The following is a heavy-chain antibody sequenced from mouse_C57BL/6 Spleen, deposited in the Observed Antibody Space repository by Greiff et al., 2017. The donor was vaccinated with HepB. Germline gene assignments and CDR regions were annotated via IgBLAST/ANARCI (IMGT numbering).Heavy chain of an antibody. D-gene: IGHD1-1*02. CDR3: TTLVGNHYYFDY. J-gene: IGHJ2*01. CDR1: GFNIKDYY. CDR2: IDPEDGDT. Sequence: EVQLQQSGAELVRPGASVKLSCTASGFNIKDYYMHWVKQRPEQGLEWIGRIDPEDGDTEYAPKFQGKATMTANTSSNTAYLQLSSLTSEDTAVYYCTTLVGNHYYFDYWGQGTTLTVSS. V-gene: IGHV14-1*01.